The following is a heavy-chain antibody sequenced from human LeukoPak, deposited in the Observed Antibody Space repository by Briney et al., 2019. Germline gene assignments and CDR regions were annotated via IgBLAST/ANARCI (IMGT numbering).Heavy chain of an antibody. V-gene: IGHV4-59*01. D-gene: IGHD3-9*01. CDR1: GGSISSYY. CDR3: ARDRGYDILTGYYYYMDV. CDR2: IYYSGST. J-gene: IGHJ6*03. Sequence: SETLSVTCTVSGGSISSYYWSWIRQPPGKGLEWIGYIYYSGSTNYNPSLKSRVTISVATSKNQFSLKLSSVTAADTAVYCCARDRGYDILTGYYYYMDVGGKGTTLTVPS.